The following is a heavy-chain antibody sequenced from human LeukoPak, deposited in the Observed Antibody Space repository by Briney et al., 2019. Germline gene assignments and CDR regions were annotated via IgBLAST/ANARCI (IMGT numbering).Heavy chain of an antibody. V-gene: IGHV1-69*13. D-gene: IGHD3-16*02. CDR1: GGTFSSYA. CDR3: ASAPYDYVWGSYRYHFDY. Sequence: SVKVSCKASGGTFSSYAISWVRQAPGQGLEWMGGIIPIFGTANYAQKFQGRVTITADESTSTAYMELSSLRSEDTAVYYCASAPYDYVWGSYRYHFDYWGQGTLVTVSS. J-gene: IGHJ4*02. CDR2: IIPIFGTA.